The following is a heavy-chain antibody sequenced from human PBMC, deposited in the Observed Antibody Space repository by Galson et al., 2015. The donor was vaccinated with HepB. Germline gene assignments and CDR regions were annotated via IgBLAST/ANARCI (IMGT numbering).Heavy chain of an antibody. D-gene: IGHD3-22*01. Sequence: SLRLSCAASGFTFSGFALHWVRQAPGKGLEWVAPITYDGSTTYYADSVKGRFTISRDSSKNTLYLQMNSLSAEDTAVYYCARDPDDNNGYYNPFDYWGQGTLVTVSS. CDR3: ARDPDDNNGYYNPFDY. CDR2: ITYDGSTT. V-gene: IGHV3-30*04. J-gene: IGHJ4*02. CDR1: GFTFSGFA.